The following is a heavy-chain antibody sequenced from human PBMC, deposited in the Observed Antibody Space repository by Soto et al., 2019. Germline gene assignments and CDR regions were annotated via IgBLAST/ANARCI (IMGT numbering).Heavy chain of an antibody. CDR1: GYTFTSYG. J-gene: IGHJ3*02. CDR3: VRGVVLRYFDWAPPDAFDI. Sequence: GASVKVSCKASGYTFTSYGISWVRQAPGQGLEWMGWISAYNGNTNYAQKIQGRVTMTTDTSTSTAYMELRSLRSEDTAVYYCVRGVVLRYFDWAPPDAFDIWGQGTMVTVSS. V-gene: IGHV1-18*01. CDR2: ISAYNGNT. D-gene: IGHD3-9*01.